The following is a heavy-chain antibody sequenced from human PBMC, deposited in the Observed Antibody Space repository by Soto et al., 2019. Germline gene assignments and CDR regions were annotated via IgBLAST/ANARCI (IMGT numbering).Heavy chain of an antibody. V-gene: IGHV3-30*18. CDR2: ISYDESNK. CDR3: AKSSGWFGELPNAFDY. J-gene: IGHJ4*02. CDR1: GFTFSSYG. D-gene: IGHD3-10*01. Sequence: GGSLRLSCAASGFTFSSYGMHWVRQAPGKGLEWVAIISYDESNKYYADSVKGRFTISRDNSKNTLYLQMNSLRAEDTAVYYCAKSSGWFGELPNAFDYWGQGTLVTVSS.